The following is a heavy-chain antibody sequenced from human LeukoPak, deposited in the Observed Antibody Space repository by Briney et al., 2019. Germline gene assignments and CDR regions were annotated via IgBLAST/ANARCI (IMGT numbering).Heavy chain of an antibody. Sequence: SVKVSCKASGGTFSSSSISWVRQAPGQGLEWMGGIIPIFGTANYAQKFQGRVTITADESTRTAYMKLSSLRPEDTAVYYCARPPGYQLPKEMFLYYWGQGTLVTVSS. D-gene: IGHD2-2*01. CDR3: ARPPGYQLPKEMFLYY. J-gene: IGHJ4*02. CDR1: GGTFSSSS. CDR2: IIPIFGTA. V-gene: IGHV1-69*13.